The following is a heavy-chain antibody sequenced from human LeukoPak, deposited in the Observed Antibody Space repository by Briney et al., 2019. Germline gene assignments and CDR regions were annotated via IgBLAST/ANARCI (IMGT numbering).Heavy chain of an antibody. Sequence: TGGSLRLSCAASGFTFSSYSMNWVRQAPGKGLEWIAYITNTIHYADSVKDRFTISRDNARNSLYLQMNSLRAGDTAVYYCVRDNRYAFDLWGQGTMVTVSS. D-gene: IGHD1-14*01. CDR1: GFTFSSYS. CDR2: ITNTI. J-gene: IGHJ3*01. V-gene: IGHV3-48*01. CDR3: VRDNRYAFDL.